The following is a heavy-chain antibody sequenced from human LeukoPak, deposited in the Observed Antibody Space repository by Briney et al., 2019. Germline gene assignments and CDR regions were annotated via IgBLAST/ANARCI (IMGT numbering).Heavy chain of an antibody. J-gene: IGHJ3*02. CDR3: ARTGRGYYDFWSGYPRAAFDI. CDR2: IYYSGST. V-gene: IGHV4-30-4*08. Sequence: SQTLSLTCTVSDGSISSGDYYWSWIRQPPGKGLEWIGYIYYSGSTYHNPSLKSRVTISVDTSKNQFSLKLSSVTAADTAVYYCARTGRGYYDFWSGYPRAAFDIWGQGTMVTVSS. CDR1: DGSISSGDYY. D-gene: IGHD3-3*01.